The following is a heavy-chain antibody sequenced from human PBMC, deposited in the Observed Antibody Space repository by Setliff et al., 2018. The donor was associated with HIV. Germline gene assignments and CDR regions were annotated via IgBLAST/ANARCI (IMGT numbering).Heavy chain of an antibody. V-gene: IGHV5-51*01. CDR1: GYNFTSFW. Sequence: GESLKISCQVSGYNFTSFWIGWVRQMPGKGLEWMGIIYPGDSDTSYSPSFQGQVSISVDKSVSTAYLQWSSLRASDTAMYYCARHAYGSSNGICYMSDYWGQGTLVTVS. J-gene: IGHJ4*02. D-gene: IGHD2-8*01. CDR3: ARHAYGSSNGICYMSDY. CDR2: IYPGDSDT.